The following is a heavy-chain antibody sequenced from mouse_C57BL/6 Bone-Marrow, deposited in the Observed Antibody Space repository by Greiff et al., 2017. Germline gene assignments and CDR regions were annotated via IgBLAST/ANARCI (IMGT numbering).Heavy chain of an antibody. CDR1: GFTFSSYA. Sequence: EVKLEESGGGLVKPGGSLKLSCAASGFTFSSYAMSWVRQTPEKRLEWVATISDGGSYTYYPDNVKGRFTISRDNAKNNLYLQMSHLKSEDTAMYYCARTGANWDLDYWGQGTTLTVSS. D-gene: IGHD4-1*01. CDR3: ARTGANWDLDY. CDR2: ISDGGSYT. J-gene: IGHJ2*01. V-gene: IGHV5-4*03.